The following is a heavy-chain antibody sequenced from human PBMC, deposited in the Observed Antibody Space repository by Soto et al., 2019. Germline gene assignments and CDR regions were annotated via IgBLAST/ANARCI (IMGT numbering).Heavy chain of an antibody. V-gene: IGHV1-8*01. CDR3: ARGSYYYDSSGYSTLAFDY. CDR1: GYTFTSYD. J-gene: IGHJ4*02. CDR2: IDPKGGET. D-gene: IGHD3-22*01. Sequence: GASVKVSCKASGYTFTSYDINWVRQATGQGLEWMGGIDPKGGETVYAQKLQGRVTMTTDTSTSTAYMELRSPRSDDTAVYYCARGSYYYDSSGYSTLAFDYWGQGTLVTVSS.